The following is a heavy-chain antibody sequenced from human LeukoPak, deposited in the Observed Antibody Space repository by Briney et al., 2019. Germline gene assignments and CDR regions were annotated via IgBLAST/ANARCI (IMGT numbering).Heavy chain of an antibody. CDR1: GFSFSSYS. J-gene: IGHJ6*03. CDR2: ISSSSSYI. V-gene: IGHV3-21*01. CDR3: AREADIVVVPAAIPHYYYYYMDV. D-gene: IGHD2-2*02. Sequence: PGGSLRLSCDVSGFSFSSYSMIWVRQAPGKGMAWVASISSSSSYIYYSDSVKCRFTINRDHPKNSMSLQMNSLRAEDTAVYYCAREADIVVVPAAIPHYYYYYMDVWGKGTTVTVS.